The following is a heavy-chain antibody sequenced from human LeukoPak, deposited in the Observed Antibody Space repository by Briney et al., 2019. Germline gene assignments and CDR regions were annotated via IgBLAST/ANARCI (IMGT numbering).Heavy chain of an antibody. V-gene: IGHV3-15*01. Sequence: GGSLRLSCAASGFTFSNAWMSWVRQAPGKGLEWVGRIKSKTDGGTTDYAAPVIGRFTISRDDSKTTLYLQMNSLKTEDTAVYYCAKGNWGPLYYFDSWGQGTLVTVSS. CDR2: IKSKTDGGTT. J-gene: IGHJ4*02. CDR1: GFTFSNAW. CDR3: AKGNWGPLYYFDS. D-gene: IGHD7-27*01.